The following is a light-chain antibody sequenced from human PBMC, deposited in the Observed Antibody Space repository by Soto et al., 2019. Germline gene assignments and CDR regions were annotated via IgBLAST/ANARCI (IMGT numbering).Light chain of an antibody. CDR3: QQRIKWPIT. Sequence: DKLMTQSPATVSVRPGERAPPSSRASQSVNSDVAWYQQNPGQAPRLLIYGASTRATGIPARFSGSGSGTDFTLTISSLEPADSAVYYCQQRIKWPITFGQGTRLEIK. CDR1: QSVNSD. J-gene: IGKJ5*01. V-gene: IGKV3-15*01. CDR2: GAS.